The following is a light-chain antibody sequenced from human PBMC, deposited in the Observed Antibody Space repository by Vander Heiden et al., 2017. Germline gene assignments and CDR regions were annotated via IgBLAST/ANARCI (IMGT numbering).Light chain of an antibody. CDR1: SRDVGGYNF. CDR2: GGD. CDR3: TSYEGSNSLV. V-gene: IGLV2-8*01. J-gene: IGLJ3*02. Sequence: QSALTQPPSASGSLGQSVTISCPGTSRDVGGYNFVSWYQQQPGKGPKRLISGGDKRPSGVPDRCSGYKSGNTASLTGSGLQADDEAEYYCTSYEGSNSLVFGGGTKLTVL.